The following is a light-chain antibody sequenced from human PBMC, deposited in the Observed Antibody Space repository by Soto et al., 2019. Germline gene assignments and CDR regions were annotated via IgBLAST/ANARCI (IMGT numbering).Light chain of an antibody. CDR3: QQYNDWPPWT. CDR2: DAS. V-gene: IGKV3-15*01. Sequence: EIVMTQSPATLSVSPGERVTLSCRASQSVKNNLAWYQQRPGQAPRLLIYDASIRATGIPAMFSGSGSETEFTLTISSLQSEDFAGYYCQQYNDWPPWTFAQGTQVEIK. CDR1: QSVKNN. J-gene: IGKJ1*01.